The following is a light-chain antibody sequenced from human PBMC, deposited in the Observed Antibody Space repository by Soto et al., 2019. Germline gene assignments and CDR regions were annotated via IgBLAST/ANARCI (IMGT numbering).Light chain of an antibody. V-gene: IGKV3-20*01. CDR3: QQYISSPPIT. Sequence: VLTQSPGTLSLSPGERATLSCRASQTIGSTYLAWYQQKPGQAPRLLIYGSSYRATGIPDRFSGSGSGTDFTLTLSRLEPDDSEVYYCQQYISSPPITFGGGNTVEIK. CDR2: GSS. J-gene: IGKJ4*01. CDR1: QTIGSTY.